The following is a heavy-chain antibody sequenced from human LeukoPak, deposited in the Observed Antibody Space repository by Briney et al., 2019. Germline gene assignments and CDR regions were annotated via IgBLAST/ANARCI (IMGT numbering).Heavy chain of an antibody. V-gene: IGHV3-30*02. CDR3: AKDSAFYYIDV. CDR2: IRYNGNNQ. D-gene: IGHD3-10*01. J-gene: IGHJ6*03. Sequence: PGGYLRLSCAASGFTFNNYGMHSVRQAPGKGLEWVAFIRYNGNNQYYADSVKGRFTISRDNSKNTLYLQMNSLKGDDTAVYYCAKDSAFYYIDVWGKGTTVIISS. CDR1: GFTFNNYG.